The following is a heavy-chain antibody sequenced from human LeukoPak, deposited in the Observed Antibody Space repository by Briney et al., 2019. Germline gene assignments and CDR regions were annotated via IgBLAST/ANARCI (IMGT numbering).Heavy chain of an antibody. V-gene: IGHV4-34*01. J-gene: IGHJ5*02. CDR2: INHSGST. D-gene: IGHD6-13*01. CDR1: GGSFSGYY. CDR3: ARGRQLVLLWGQLNWFDP. Sequence: SETLSLTCAVYGGSFSGYYWSWIRQPPGKGLEWIGEINHSGSTNYNPSLKSRVTISVDTSKNQFSLKLSSVTAADTAVYYCARGRQLVLLWGQLNWFDPWGQGTLVTVSS.